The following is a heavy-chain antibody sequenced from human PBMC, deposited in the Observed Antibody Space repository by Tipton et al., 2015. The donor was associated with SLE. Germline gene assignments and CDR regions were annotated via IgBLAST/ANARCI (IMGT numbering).Heavy chain of an antibody. CDR3: ARGISSGWWNY. J-gene: IGHJ4*02. CDR1: GGSFSGYY. CDR2: SNHSGST. V-gene: IGHV4-34*01. Sequence: LRLSCAVYGGSFSGYYGSWIRQPPGKGLEWIGESNHSGSTNYDPSLKSRVTISVDTSKNQFSLKLSSVTAADTAVYYCARGISSGWWNYWGQGNLVTVSS. D-gene: IGHD6-19*01.